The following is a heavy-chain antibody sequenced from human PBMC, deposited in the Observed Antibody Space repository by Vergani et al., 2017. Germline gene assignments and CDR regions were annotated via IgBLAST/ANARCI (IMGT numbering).Heavy chain of an antibody. CDR1: GGSFSGYY. Sequence: QVQLQQWGAGLLKPTETLSLTCAVYGGSFSGYYWRWMRQPPGKGLEWIGEINHSGSTTYNPSLKSRVTISVDTSKNQFYLKLSSVTAADTAVYYCARARAAAGTFRARYFDYWGQGTLVTVSS. J-gene: IGHJ4*02. V-gene: IGHV4-34*01. D-gene: IGHD6-13*01. CDR2: INHSGST. CDR3: ARARAAAGTFRARYFDY.